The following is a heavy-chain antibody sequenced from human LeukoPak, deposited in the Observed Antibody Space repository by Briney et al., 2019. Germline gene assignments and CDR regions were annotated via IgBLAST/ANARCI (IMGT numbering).Heavy chain of an antibody. CDR2: INPNDGDT. CDR1: GYTFTDYY. Sequence: GASVKVSCKASGYTFTDYYMHWVRQAPGQGFEWMGWINPNDGDTNYAQKFQGGVTMTRDTSISTAHMEVSRLRSDDTAVYYCARANFLYCSSTTCLFDYWGQGTLVTVTS. J-gene: IGHJ4*02. V-gene: IGHV1-2*02. CDR3: ARANFLYCSSTTCLFDY. D-gene: IGHD2-2*01.